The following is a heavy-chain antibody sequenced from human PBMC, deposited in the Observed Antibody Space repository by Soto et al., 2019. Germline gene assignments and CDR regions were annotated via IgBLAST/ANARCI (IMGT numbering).Heavy chain of an antibody. CDR2: LSAGGGNT. CDR3: AKDGRVVATIRNFFYYGMDV. D-gene: IGHD5-12*01. J-gene: IGHJ6*02. Sequence: GGSLRLSCAASGFTFSSYAMAWVRQAPGKGLEWVSALSAGGGNTYHADSVKGRFNISRDNSKNTLYLQMNSLRAEDTAIYYCAKDGRVVATIRNFFYYGMDVWGQGTTVTVSS. CDR1: GFTFSSYA. V-gene: IGHV3-23*01.